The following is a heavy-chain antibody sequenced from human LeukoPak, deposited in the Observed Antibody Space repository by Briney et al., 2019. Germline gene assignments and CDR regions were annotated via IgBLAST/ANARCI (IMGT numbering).Heavy chain of an antibody. Sequence: SETLSLTCAVYGGSFSGYYWSWIRQPPGKGLEWMGEINHSGSTNYNPSLKSRVTISVDTSKNQFSLKLSSVTAADTAVYYCARGGPQAAAADYYYYGMDVWGQGTTVTVSS. J-gene: IGHJ6*02. V-gene: IGHV4-34*01. D-gene: IGHD6-13*01. CDR2: INHSGST. CDR1: GGSFSGYY. CDR3: ARGGPQAAAADYYYYGMDV.